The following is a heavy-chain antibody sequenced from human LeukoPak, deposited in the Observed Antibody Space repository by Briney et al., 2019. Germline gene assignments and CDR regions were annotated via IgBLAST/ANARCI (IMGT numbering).Heavy chain of an antibody. CDR1: GYPFSRNW. D-gene: IGHD5/OR15-5a*01. CDR2: ISDSGGST. V-gene: IGHV3-23*01. Sequence: GGSLRLSCAAFGYPFSRNWMHWVRQAPGKGLEWVSAISDSGGSTYYADSVKGRFTISRDNSKNTLYLQMNSLRAEDTAVYYCAKDRASLVLDSFDIWGQGTMVTVSS. CDR3: AKDRASLVLDSFDI. J-gene: IGHJ3*02.